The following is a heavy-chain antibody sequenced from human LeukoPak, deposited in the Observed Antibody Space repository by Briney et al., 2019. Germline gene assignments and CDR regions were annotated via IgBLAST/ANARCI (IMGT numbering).Heavy chain of an antibody. CDR1: GGSFSGYY. V-gene: IGHV4-34*01. J-gene: IGHJ6*02. CDR2: INHSGST. CDR3: ARVAAAAGTRFLYYYYGMDV. Sequence: SETLPLTCAVYGGSFSGYYWSWIRQPPGKGLEWIGEINHSGSTNYNPSLKSRVTISVDTSKNQFSLKLSSVTAADTAVYYCARVAAAAGTRFLYYYYGMDVWGQGTTVTASS. D-gene: IGHD6-13*01.